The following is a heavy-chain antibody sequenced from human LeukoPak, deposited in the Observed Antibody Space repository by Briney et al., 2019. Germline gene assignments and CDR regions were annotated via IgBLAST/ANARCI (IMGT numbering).Heavy chain of an antibody. V-gene: IGHV4-59*08. CDR3: ARGGSDWYNWFDP. J-gene: IGHJ5*02. Sequence: PGGSLRLSCEASGFTFGSHAMYWVRQAPGKGLEWIGCIHYRGTTHYNPSLKSRVTFLVDTSKNQFSLKLNSVTAADTAVYYCARGGSDWYNWFDPWGQGTLVAVSS. CDR2: IHYRGTT. D-gene: IGHD6-19*01. CDR1: GFTFGSHA.